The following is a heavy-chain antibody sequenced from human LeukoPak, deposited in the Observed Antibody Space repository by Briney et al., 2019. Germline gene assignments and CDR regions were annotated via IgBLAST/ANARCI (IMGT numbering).Heavy chain of an antibody. D-gene: IGHD2-15*01. CDR1: GYTFTGYY. CDR3: ARGPLEYCSGGSCYSGRNWFDP. V-gene: IGHV1-2*02. J-gene: IGHJ5*02. Sequence: ASVKVSCKASGYTFTGYYLHGVRQAPGQGLEWMGWISPNTGGTNYAQTFQGRVTMTRDTSISTAYIQLTRLRSDDTAVYYCARGPLEYCSGGSCYSGRNWFDPWGQGTLVTVSS. CDR2: ISPNTGGT.